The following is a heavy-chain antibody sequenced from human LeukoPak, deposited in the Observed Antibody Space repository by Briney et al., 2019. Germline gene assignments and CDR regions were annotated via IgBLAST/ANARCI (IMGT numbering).Heavy chain of an antibody. CDR1: GFTFSDYY. J-gene: IGHJ3*02. D-gene: IGHD3-16*01. Sequence: PGGSLRLSCAASGFTFSDYYMSWIRQAPGKGLEWVSYISSSGSTIYYADSVKGRFTISRDNAKNSLYLQMNSLRAEDTAVYYCARGNKYYDYVVIPDDAFDIWGQGTMVTVSS. CDR3: ARGNKYYDYVVIPDDAFDI. V-gene: IGHV3-11*04. CDR2: ISSSGSTI.